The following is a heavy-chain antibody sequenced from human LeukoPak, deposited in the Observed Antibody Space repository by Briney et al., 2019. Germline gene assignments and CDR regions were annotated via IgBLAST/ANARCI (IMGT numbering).Heavy chain of an antibody. V-gene: IGHV5-51*01. CDR1: GYTFSSHW. J-gene: IGHJ3*01. CDR3: ARHIGGGHDAFYF. CDR2: INPDDSDT. Sequence: GESPNISRQGSGYTFSSHWIDWVRPMPGKGLEWMGMINPDDSDTRYSPSFQGQVTISVDKSISSAYLHWSGLKASDTAIYYCARHIGGGHDAFYFWGQGTMVTVSS. D-gene: IGHD1-26*01.